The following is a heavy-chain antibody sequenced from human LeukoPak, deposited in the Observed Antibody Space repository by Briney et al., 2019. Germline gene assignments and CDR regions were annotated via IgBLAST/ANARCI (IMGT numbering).Heavy chain of an antibody. D-gene: IGHD2-15*01. CDR2: IYSGGST. CDR3: ARDLHCSGGSCYSGLHY. J-gene: IGHJ4*02. Sequence: SGGSLRLSCAASGFTVSSNYMSWVRQAPGKGLEWVSVIYSGGSTYYADSVKGRFTISRDNSKNTLYLQMNSLRPEDTAVYYCARDLHCSGGSCYSGLHYWGQGTLVTVSS. V-gene: IGHV3-53*05. CDR1: GFTVSSNY.